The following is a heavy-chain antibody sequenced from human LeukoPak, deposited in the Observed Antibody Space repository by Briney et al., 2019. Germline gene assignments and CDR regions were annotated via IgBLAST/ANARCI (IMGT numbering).Heavy chain of an antibody. CDR1: GGSISSYY. V-gene: IGHV4-59*01. Sequence: SETLSLTCTVSGGSISSYYWSWIRQPPGKGLEWVGYIYYSGSTSYNPSLKSRVIISVDTSKSQFSLKLSSVTAADTAVYYCARGGGYSSSWSYWGQGTLVTVSS. CDR3: ARGGGYSSSWSY. CDR2: IYYSGST. J-gene: IGHJ4*02. D-gene: IGHD6-13*01.